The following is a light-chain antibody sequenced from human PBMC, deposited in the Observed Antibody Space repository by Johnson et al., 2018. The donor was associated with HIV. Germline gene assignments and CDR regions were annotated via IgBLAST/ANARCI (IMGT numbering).Light chain of an antibody. CDR2: ENN. CDR3: GTWDSSLTSYV. Sequence: QSALTQPPSVSAAPGQKVTISCSGSSSNIGNNYVSWYQQLPGTAPKLLIYENNKRPSGIPGRFSGSKSGPSATLGITGLQTGDEADYYCGTWDSSLTSYVFGAGTKVTVL. V-gene: IGLV1-51*02. CDR1: SSNIGNNY. J-gene: IGLJ1*01.